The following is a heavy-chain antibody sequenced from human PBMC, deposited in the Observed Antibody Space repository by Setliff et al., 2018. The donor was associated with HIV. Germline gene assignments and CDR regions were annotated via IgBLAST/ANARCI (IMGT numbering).Heavy chain of an antibody. CDR2: IFYSGST. D-gene: IGHD6-19*01. Sequence: SETLSLTCTVPSGSISSYYWIWIRQPPGKGLEWIGHIFYSGSTNHNPSLKSRVTISVDTSKNQFSLKLSSVTAADTAVYYCARGKWLVQNFYSYYMDVWGKGTTVTVSS. CDR1: SGSISSYY. J-gene: IGHJ6*03. V-gene: IGHV4-59*01. CDR3: ARGKWLVQNFYSYYMDV.